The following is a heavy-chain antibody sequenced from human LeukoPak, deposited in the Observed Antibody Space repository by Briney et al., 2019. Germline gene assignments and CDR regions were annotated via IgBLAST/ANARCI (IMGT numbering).Heavy chain of an antibody. Sequence: PSETLSLTCTVSGDSISTYFWSWIRQPAGKGLEWIGHIYFSGNTNYNPSLKSRVTMSVDTPRNQFSLKLSSVTAADTAMYYCARVIPFGSGSYYHRDAFDIWGQGTVVTVS. J-gene: IGHJ3*02. CDR3: ARVIPFGSGSYYHRDAFDI. V-gene: IGHV4-4*07. D-gene: IGHD3-10*01. CDR1: GDSISTYF. CDR2: IYFSGNT.